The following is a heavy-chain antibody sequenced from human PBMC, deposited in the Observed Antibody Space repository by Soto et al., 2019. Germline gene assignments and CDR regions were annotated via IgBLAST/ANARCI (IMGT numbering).Heavy chain of an antibody. V-gene: IGHV4-4*07. Sequence: SETLSLTCTVSGVSISSYYWSWIRQPAGKGLEWIGRIYTSGSTNYNPSLQSRVTMSVDTSKNQFSLKLSSVTAADTAVYFCARASPFYDSSGYYSPNYYGMDVWGQGTTVTVSS. J-gene: IGHJ6*02. D-gene: IGHD3-22*01. CDR2: IYTSGST. CDR1: GVSISSYY. CDR3: ARASPFYDSSGYYSPNYYGMDV.